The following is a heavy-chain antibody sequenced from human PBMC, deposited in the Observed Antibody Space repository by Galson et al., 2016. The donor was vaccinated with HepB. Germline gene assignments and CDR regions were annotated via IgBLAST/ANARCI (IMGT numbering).Heavy chain of an antibody. CDR3: VRGGRTFYGVDF. CDR1: GFAFSNYW. Sequence: SLRLSCAASGFAFSNYWMDWVRQAPGKGPVWVSHISTDGATASYADFVQGRFIISRDNAKSTLYLQVNSVRAEDTAVYYCVRGGRTFYGVDFWGQGATVTVSS. CDR2: ISTDGATA. D-gene: IGHD3-16*01. V-gene: IGHV3-74*01. J-gene: IGHJ6*01.